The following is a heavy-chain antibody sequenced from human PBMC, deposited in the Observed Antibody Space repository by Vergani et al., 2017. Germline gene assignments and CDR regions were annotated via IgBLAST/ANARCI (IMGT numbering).Heavy chain of an antibody. CDR1: GFTVSSNY. J-gene: IGHJ4*02. V-gene: IGHV3-53*01. CDR3: AKDDRFTYYYDSSGYYPLDY. D-gene: IGHD3-22*01. CDR2: IYSGGST. Sequence: EVQLVESGGGLIQPGGSLRLSCAASGFTVSSNYMSWVRQAPGKGLEWVSVIYSGGSTYYADSVKGRFTISRDNSKNTLYLQMNSLRAEDTAVYYCAKDDRFTYYYDSSGYYPLDYWGQGTLVTVSS.